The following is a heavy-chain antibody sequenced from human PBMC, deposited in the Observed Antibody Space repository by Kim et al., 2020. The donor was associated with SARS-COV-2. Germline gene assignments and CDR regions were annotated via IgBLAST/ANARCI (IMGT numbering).Heavy chain of an antibody. D-gene: IGHD3-3*01. V-gene: IGHV4-31*03. CDR3: ARVTTIFGVVVSGFDY. CDR1: GGSVSSGGYY. Sequence: SETLSLTCTVSGGSVSSGGYYWSWIRQHPGKGLEWIGYIYYSGSTYYNPSLKSRVTISVDTSKNQFSLKLSSVTAADTAVYYCARVTTIFGVVVSGFDYWGQGTLVTASS. CDR2: IYYSGST. J-gene: IGHJ4*02.